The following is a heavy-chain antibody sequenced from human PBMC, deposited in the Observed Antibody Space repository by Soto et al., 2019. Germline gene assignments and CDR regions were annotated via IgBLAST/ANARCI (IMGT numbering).Heavy chain of an antibody. CDR2: TYFRSKWYN. J-gene: IGHJ4*02. CDR1: GDSVSSNTAS. Sequence: QTLSLTCAISGDSVSSNTASWNWIRQSPSRGLEWLGRTYFRSKWYNDYAVSVKSRIIINPDTSNNQFSLQLNSVTPEDTAVYYCAKGAWQQLVIGAFDYWGQGTLVTVSS. CDR3: AKGAWQQLVIGAFDY. D-gene: IGHD6-13*01. V-gene: IGHV6-1*01.